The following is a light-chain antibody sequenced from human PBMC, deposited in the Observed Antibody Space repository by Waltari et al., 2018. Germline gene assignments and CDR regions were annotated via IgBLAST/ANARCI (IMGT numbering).Light chain of an antibody. J-gene: IGKJ5*01. CDR3: QQYNNWPPMT. CDR2: GAS. Sequence: IVMTQSPATLSVSPGERATLSCTASQSVSSNLAWYQQKPGQAPRLLIYGASTRATGIPARFSGSVSGTEFTLTISSLQSEDLALYYCQQYNNWPPMTFGQGTRLEIK. V-gene: IGKV3-15*01. CDR1: QSVSSN.